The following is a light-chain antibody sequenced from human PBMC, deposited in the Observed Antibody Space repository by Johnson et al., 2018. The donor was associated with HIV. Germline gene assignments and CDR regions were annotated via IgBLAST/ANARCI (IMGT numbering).Light chain of an antibody. CDR1: SSNIGNNF. CDR2: ENN. CDR3: GTWDSSLTAGV. Sequence: QSVLTQPPSVSAAPGQKVTISCSGSSSNIGNNFVSWYQQFPGAAPKLLIYENNKRPSGIPDRFSGSKSGTSATLDITGLQNGDEADYYCGTWDSSLTAGVFGTGTKVTVL. V-gene: IGLV1-51*02. J-gene: IGLJ1*01.